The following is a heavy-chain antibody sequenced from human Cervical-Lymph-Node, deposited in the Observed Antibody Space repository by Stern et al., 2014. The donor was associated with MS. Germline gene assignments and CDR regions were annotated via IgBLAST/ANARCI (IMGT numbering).Heavy chain of an antibody. D-gene: IGHD4-17*01. V-gene: IGHV1-24*01. Sequence: QVQLVQSGAEVKKPGASVKVSCKVSGYTLIELSMHWVRQTPGKGLEWMGGFDPEDGGIIYSQKFRGRVTMTEDTSEDTAYMELSSLRSDDTAVYYCATADYGSYYKYGMDVWGQGTRVTVSS. CDR3: ATADYGSYYKYGMDV. CDR1: GYTLIELS. J-gene: IGHJ6*02. CDR2: FDPEDGGI.